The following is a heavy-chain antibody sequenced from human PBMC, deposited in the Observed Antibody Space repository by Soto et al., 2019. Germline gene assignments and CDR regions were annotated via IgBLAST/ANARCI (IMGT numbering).Heavy chain of an antibody. V-gene: IGHV1-24*01. CDR1: GYTLIELS. Sequence: GASVKVSCKVSGYTLIELSMHWVRQAPGKGLEWMGGFDPEDGETIYAQKFQGRVTMTEDTSTDTAYMELSSLRSEDTAVYYCATDYDILTGYYVLDYWGQGTLVTVSS. J-gene: IGHJ4*02. CDR2: FDPEDGET. CDR3: ATDYDILTGYYVLDY. D-gene: IGHD3-9*01.